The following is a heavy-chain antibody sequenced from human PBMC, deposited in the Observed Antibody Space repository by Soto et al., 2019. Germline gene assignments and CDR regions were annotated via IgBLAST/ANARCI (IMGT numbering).Heavy chain of an antibody. CDR3: ARYKTYYDYVWGSYRSLYFDY. Sequence: SETLSLTCAVSGGSISSGDYSWSWIRQPPGKGLEWIGEINHSGSTNYNPSLKSRVTISVDTSKNQFSLKLSSVTAADTAVYYCARYKTYYDYVWGSYRSLYFDYWGQGTLVTVSS. V-gene: IGHV4-30-2*01. J-gene: IGHJ4*02. D-gene: IGHD3-16*02. CDR1: GGSISSGDYS. CDR2: INHSGST.